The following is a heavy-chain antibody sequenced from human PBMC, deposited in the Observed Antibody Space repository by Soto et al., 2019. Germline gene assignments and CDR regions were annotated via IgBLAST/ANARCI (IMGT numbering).Heavy chain of an antibody. CDR1: GGSISNAAYS. D-gene: IGHD3-22*01. J-gene: IGHJ4*02. CDR3: ARERDGYGLYDSDTGPNFQYYFDS. CDR2: IYPSGMP. Sequence: SETLSLTCTVSGGSISNAAYSWSWIRQPPGKGLEWIGYIYPSGMPFYNPSLRSRVTISIDRSNDQFSLNLKSVTAADTAVYYCARERDGYGLYDSDTGPNFQYYFDSWGQGTPVTVSS. V-gene: IGHV4-30-2*01.